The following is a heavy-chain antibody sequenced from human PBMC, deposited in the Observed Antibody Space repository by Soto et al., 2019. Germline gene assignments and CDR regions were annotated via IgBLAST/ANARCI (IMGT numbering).Heavy chain of an antibody. D-gene: IGHD3-3*01. Sequence: GGSLRLSCAASGFTFSGFWMHWVRQDPGKGLVWVSGISGSGGSTYYADSVKGRFTISRYNSKNTLYLQMNSLRAEDTAVYYCAKVTSLRFLSRFDPWGQGTLVTVSS. CDR1: GFTFSGFW. V-gene: IGHV3-23*01. CDR3: AKVTSLRFLSRFDP. CDR2: ISGSGGST. J-gene: IGHJ5*02.